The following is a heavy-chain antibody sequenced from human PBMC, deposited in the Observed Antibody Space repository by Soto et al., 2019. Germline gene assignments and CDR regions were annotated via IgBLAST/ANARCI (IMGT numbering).Heavy chain of an antibody. Sequence: ASVKVSCKAYDFSFTSHGISWVRQAPGQGLEWMGWISLYNGNTNYAQQFQGRVTMTTDTSTSTAYMELRSLRSDDTAMYFCAIYHLELFSFDYLGQGTLVTVYS. D-gene: IGHD2-2*01. CDR3: AIYHLELFSFDY. CDR2: ISLYNGNT. CDR1: DFSFTSHG. J-gene: IGHJ4*02. V-gene: IGHV1-18*04.